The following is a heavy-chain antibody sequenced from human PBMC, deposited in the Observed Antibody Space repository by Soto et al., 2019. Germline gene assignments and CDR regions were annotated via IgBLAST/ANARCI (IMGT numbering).Heavy chain of an antibody. CDR2: IWYDGSNK. Sequence: GGALRVSCAASGFTCSSYGMHWVRQSPGRGLEWVAVIWYDGSNKYYADSVKGRFTISRDNSKNTLYLQMNSLRAEDTAVYYCARDPTYYYDSSGYPDAFDIWGQGTMVTVSS. V-gene: IGHV3-33*01. CDR1: GFTCSSYG. CDR3: ARDPTYYYDSSGYPDAFDI. J-gene: IGHJ3*02. D-gene: IGHD3-22*01.